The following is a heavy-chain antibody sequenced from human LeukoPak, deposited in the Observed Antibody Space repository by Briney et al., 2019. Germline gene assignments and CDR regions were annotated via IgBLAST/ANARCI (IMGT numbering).Heavy chain of an antibody. D-gene: IGHD2-8*01. CDR2: INHSGST. CDR3: ARHYVFVYGGSSFDY. V-gene: IGHV4-34*01. CDR1: GGSFSGYY. J-gene: IGHJ4*02. Sequence: KASETLSLTCAVYGGSFSGYYWSWIRQPPGKGLEWIGEINHSGSTNYNPSLKSRLTISVDTSKNQFSLKLSSVTAADTAVYYCARHYVFVYGGSSFDYWGQGTLVTVSS.